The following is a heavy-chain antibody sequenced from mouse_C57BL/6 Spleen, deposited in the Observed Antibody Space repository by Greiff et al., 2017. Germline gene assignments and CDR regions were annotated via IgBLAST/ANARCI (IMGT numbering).Heavy chain of an antibody. CDR3: ARLWSYAMDY. J-gene: IGHJ4*01. D-gene: IGHD1-1*02. Sequence: QLVESGGDLVKPGGSLKLSCAASGFTFSSYGMSWVRQTPDKRLEWVATISSGGSYTYYPDSVKGRFTISRDNAKNTLYLQMSSLKSEDTAMYYCARLWSYAMDYWGQGTSVTVSS. CDR2: ISSGGSYT. V-gene: IGHV5-6*01. CDR1: GFTFSSYG.